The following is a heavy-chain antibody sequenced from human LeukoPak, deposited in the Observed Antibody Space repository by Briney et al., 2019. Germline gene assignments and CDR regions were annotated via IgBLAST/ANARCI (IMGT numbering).Heavy chain of an antibody. Sequence: GGSLRLSCAASGFTFSSYGMHWVRQAPGKGLEWVAVISYDGSNKYYADSVKGRFTISRDNSKNTLYLQMNSLRAEDTAVYYCAKSGGGYSSGWFYWGQGTLVTVSS. V-gene: IGHV3-30*18. CDR1: GFTFSSYG. CDR2: ISYDGSNK. CDR3: AKSGGGYSSGWFY. J-gene: IGHJ4*02. D-gene: IGHD6-19*01.